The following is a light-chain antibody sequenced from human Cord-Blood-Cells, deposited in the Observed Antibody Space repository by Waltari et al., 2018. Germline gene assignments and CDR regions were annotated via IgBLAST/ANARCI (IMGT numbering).Light chain of an antibody. Sequence: QSALTQPASVSGSPGQSITISCTGTSSDVGSYNPVSWYQQHPGTAPKLMIYEGSKRPSGVSNRFSGSKSGNTASLTISGLQAEDEADYYCCSYAGSSTLVFGGGTKLSVL. V-gene: IGLV2-23*01. J-gene: IGLJ3*02. CDR2: EGS. CDR3: CSYAGSSTLV. CDR1: SSDVGSYNP.